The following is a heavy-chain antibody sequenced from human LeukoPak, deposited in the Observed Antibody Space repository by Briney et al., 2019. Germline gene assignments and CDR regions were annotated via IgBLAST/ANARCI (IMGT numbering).Heavy chain of an antibody. CDR1: GFTFSNYA. D-gene: IGHD6-13*01. CDR2: ISGGDGST. V-gene: IGHV3-23*01. Sequence: GGSLRLSCGSSGFTFSNYAMSWVRQAPGKGLEWVLTISGGDGSTYYADSVKGRFTISRDNSKNTLYLQMNSLRAEDTAVYYCAKDRGYSSSWSYYFDYWGQGTLVTVSS. J-gene: IGHJ4*02. CDR3: AKDRGYSSSWSYYFDY.